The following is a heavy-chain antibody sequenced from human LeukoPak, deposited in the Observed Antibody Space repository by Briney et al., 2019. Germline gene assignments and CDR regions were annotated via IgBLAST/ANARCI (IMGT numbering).Heavy chain of an antibody. Sequence: RASVKVSCKTSGYTFTGYYVHWVRQAPGHGLEWMGWINHNSGGTNYAQKFQGRVTMTRDTSISTAYMELSRLRSDDTAVYYCARDAHPWIQLWLGYYFDYWGQGTLVTVSS. CDR2: INHNSGGT. V-gene: IGHV1-2*02. D-gene: IGHD5-18*01. J-gene: IGHJ4*02. CDR1: GYTFTGYY. CDR3: ARDAHPWIQLWLGYYFDY.